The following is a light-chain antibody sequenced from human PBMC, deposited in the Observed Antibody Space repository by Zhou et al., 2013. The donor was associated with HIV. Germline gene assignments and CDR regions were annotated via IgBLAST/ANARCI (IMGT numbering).Light chain of an antibody. CDR3: QQYGSSPYT. Sequence: EIVLTQSPGTLSLSPGERATLSCRASQSVSSSYLAWYQQKPGQAPRFLTYGASSRASGIPDRFSGSGSGTDFTLTISRLEPEDFAVYYCQQYGSSPYTFGQGTKLEIK. V-gene: IGKV3-20*01. CDR1: QSVSSSY. CDR2: GAS. J-gene: IGKJ2*01.